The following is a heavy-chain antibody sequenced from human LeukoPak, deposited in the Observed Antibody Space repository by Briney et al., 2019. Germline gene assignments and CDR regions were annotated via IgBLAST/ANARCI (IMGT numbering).Heavy chain of an antibody. Sequence: GGSLRLSCAASGFTFSSYWMSWVRQAPGKGLEWVANIKQDGSEKYYVDSVKGRFTISRDNSKDTLYLQMNSLRADDTALYYCVRRDIYTTSSWGAFDSWGQGTLVTVSS. D-gene: IGHD6-6*01. J-gene: IGHJ3*02. V-gene: IGHV3-7*03. CDR3: VRRDIYTTSSWGAFDS. CDR1: GFTFSSYW. CDR2: IKQDGSEK.